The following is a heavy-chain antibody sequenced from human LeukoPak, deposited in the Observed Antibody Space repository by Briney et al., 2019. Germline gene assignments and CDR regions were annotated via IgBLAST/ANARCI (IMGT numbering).Heavy chain of an antibody. Sequence: SETLSLTCTVSGGSISTYFWSWIRQPPGKGLEWIGHIYFSGSTNYNPSLESRVTISVDTSKNQFSLTLSSMTAADTAVYYCARHKSSGSYPLDYWGQGILVTVSS. J-gene: IGHJ4*02. CDR2: IYFSGST. CDR3: ARHKSSGSYPLDY. V-gene: IGHV4-59*08. CDR1: GGSISTYF. D-gene: IGHD3-22*01.